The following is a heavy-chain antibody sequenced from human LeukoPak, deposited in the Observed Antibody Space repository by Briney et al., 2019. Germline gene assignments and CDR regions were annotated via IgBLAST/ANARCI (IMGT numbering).Heavy chain of an antibody. V-gene: IGHV3-21*01. D-gene: IGHD6-6*01. J-gene: IGHJ4*02. Sequence: PGGSLRLSCAASGFTFSSYSMNWVRQAPGKGLEGVSSISSSSSYIYYADSVKGRFTISRDNAKNSLYLQMNSLRAEDTAVYYCARDFEYSSSYADYWGQGTLVTVSS. CDR1: GFTFSSYS. CDR3: ARDFEYSSSYADY. CDR2: ISSSSSYI.